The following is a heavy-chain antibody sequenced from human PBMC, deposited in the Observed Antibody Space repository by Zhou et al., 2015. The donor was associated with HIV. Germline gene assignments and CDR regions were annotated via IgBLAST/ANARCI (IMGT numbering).Heavy chain of an antibody. CDR3: TCETAMIPWV. D-gene: IGHD3-16*01. CDR1: GITFGDYV. V-gene: IGHV3-49*05. Sequence: EVQLVESGGGLVKPGRSLRLSCTASGITFGDYVMSWYRQAPGKGPEWVGFIRSKPNGGTTEYAASLKGRFTISRDDSKSIAYLQMNNLKSEDTAIYFCTCETAMIPWVWGQGPWSPSPQ. J-gene: IGHJ1*01. CDR2: IRSKPNGGTT.